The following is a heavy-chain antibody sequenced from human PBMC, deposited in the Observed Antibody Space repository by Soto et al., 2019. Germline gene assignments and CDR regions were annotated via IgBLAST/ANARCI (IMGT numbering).Heavy chain of an antibody. J-gene: IGHJ3*02. CDR2: SGTSRKYI. CDR1: GYTFSEYS. Sequence: GGSLRLSCAASGYTFSEYSMNWVRQAPGKGLEWVSYSGTSRKYIFYADSVRGRFTISRDDAKSSLYLQLNSLRDEDTAVYYCVRDRDWAFDIWGQGTMVTVS. D-gene: IGHD3-9*01. V-gene: IGHV3-48*02. CDR3: VRDRDWAFDI.